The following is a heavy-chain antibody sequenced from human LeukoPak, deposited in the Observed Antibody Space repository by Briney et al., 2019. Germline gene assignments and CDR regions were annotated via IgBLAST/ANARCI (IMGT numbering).Heavy chain of an antibody. D-gene: IGHD3-10*01. CDR3: VGGSGGYYTHSFDY. CDR1: GFTFSSYE. Sequence: GGSLRLSCAASGFTFSSYEMNWVRQAPGKGLGWVSYISSSGSTIYYADSVKGRFTISRDNAKNSLYLQMNSLRAEDTAVYYCVGGSGGYYTHSFDYWGQGTLVTVSS. V-gene: IGHV3-48*03. J-gene: IGHJ4*02. CDR2: ISSSGSTI.